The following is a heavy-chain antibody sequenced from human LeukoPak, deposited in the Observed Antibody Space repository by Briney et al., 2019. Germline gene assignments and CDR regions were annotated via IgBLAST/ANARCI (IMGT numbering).Heavy chain of an antibody. Sequence: GGSLRLSCAVSGFTFDDHGMSWVRQAPGKGLEWVSGINWNGGSTGYANSVKGRFTISRDNAKNSLYLQMNSLRAEDTALYHCARAVYYDFWSGSPDDAFDIWGQGTMVTVSS. D-gene: IGHD3-3*01. CDR2: INWNGGST. J-gene: IGHJ3*02. V-gene: IGHV3-20*01. CDR3: ARAVYYDFWSGSPDDAFDI. CDR1: GFTFDDHG.